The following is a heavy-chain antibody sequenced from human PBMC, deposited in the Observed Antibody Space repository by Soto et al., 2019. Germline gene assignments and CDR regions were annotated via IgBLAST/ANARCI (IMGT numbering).Heavy chain of an antibody. CDR2: LLRSGSTT. V-gene: IGHV3-23*01. Sequence: SLRLSCAASGFTFTNYAMTWARQAPGKGLEWVSSLLRSGSTTYYADSVKGRFTISSDISANSLYLQMDSLRAEDTAVYYCAKDRLKTGYYIDYWGQGTLVTVSS. CDR1: GFTFTNYA. D-gene: IGHD3-9*01. J-gene: IGHJ4*02. CDR3: AKDRLKTGYYIDY.